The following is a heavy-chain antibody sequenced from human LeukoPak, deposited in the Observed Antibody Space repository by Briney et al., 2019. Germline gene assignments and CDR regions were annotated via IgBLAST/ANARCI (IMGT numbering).Heavy chain of an antibody. Sequence: SETLSLTCTVSGGSISSGDYYWSWIRQPPGKGLEWIGYIYYSGSTYYNPSLKSRVTISVDTSKNQFSLKLSSVTAADSAVYFCASSRGPSSSWSFDSWGQGILVTVSS. CDR2: IYYSGST. CDR3: ASSRGPSSSWSFDS. D-gene: IGHD6-13*01. CDR1: GGSISSGDYY. J-gene: IGHJ4*02. V-gene: IGHV4-30-4*02.